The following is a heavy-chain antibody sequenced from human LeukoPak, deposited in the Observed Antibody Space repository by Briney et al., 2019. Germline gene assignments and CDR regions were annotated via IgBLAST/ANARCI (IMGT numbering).Heavy chain of an antibody. J-gene: IGHJ4*02. V-gene: IGHV3-74*01. CDR3: VRDPHALDY. CDR1: GFTFSSYW. D-gene: IGHD2-2*01. Sequence: PGGSLRLSCAASGFTFSSYWMHWVRQAPGKGLVWVSRINSDGSSTSYADSVRGRFTISRDDGKNSLFLQMNSLRAEDTAVYHCVRDPHALDYWGQGVLVTVSS. CDR2: INSDGSST.